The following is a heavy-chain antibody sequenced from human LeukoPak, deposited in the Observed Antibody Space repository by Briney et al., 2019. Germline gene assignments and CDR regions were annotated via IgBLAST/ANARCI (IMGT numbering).Heavy chain of an antibody. Sequence: SVKVSCKASGGTFSSYAISWVRQAPGQGLEWMGRIIPIFGTANYAQKFQGRVTTTTDESTSTAYMELSSLRSEDTAVYYCARGGVYGSGPFDYWGQGTLVTVSS. J-gene: IGHJ4*02. CDR3: ARGGVYGSGPFDY. D-gene: IGHD3-10*01. V-gene: IGHV1-69*05. CDR1: GGTFSSYA. CDR2: IIPIFGTA.